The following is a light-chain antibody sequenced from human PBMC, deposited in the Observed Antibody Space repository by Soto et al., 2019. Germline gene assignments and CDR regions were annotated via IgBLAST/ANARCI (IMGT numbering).Light chain of an antibody. Sequence: QSALTQPASVSGSPGQSITISCTGTSSDIGAYNFASWYQQHPGKAPKLMLYDVNIRPSGVSNRFSGSKSGNTASLTISGLEAEDEADYYCTSWTTSTTMMFGGGTKLTVL. V-gene: IGLV2-14*03. J-gene: IGLJ3*02. CDR2: DVN. CDR1: SSDIGAYNF. CDR3: TSWTTSTTMM.